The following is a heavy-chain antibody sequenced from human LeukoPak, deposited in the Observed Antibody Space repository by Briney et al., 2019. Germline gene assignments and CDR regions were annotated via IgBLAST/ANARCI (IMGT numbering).Heavy chain of an antibody. CDR3: ARGPGSDYPSYWYFDL. V-gene: IGHV4-4*07. CDR2: IYTSGST. CDR1: GGSISTYS. Sequence: PSETLSLTCPVSGGSISTYSWNWIRQPAGKGLEWIGRIYTSGSTNYNPSLKSRVTMSVDTSKNQFSLKLSSVTAADTAVYYCARGPGSDYPSYWYFDLWGRGTLVTVSS. D-gene: IGHD3-10*01. J-gene: IGHJ2*01.